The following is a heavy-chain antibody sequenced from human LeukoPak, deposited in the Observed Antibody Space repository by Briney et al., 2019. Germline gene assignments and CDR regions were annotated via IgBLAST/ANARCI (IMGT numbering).Heavy chain of an antibody. V-gene: IGHV1-2*02. CDR3: ARADCSGGSCSTGPTDY. Sequence: ASVKVSCKASGYTFTGYYMHWVRQAPGQGLEWMGWINPNSGGTNYAQKFQGRVTMTRDTSISTAYMELSRLRSDDTAVYYCARADCSGGSCSTGPTDYWGQGTLVTVSS. J-gene: IGHJ4*02. CDR1: GYTFTGYY. CDR2: INPNSGGT. D-gene: IGHD2-15*01.